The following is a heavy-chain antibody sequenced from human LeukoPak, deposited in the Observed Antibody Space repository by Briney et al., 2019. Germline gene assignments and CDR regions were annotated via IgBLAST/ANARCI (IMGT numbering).Heavy chain of an antibody. V-gene: IGHV1-2*02. CDR3: ARAWGYNWNDVAGY. CDR2: INPNSGGT. CDR1: GYTFTGYY. D-gene: IGHD1-20*01. J-gene: IGHJ4*02. Sequence: ASVKVSCKASGYTFTGYYMHWVRQAPGQGLEWMGWINPNSGGTNYAQKFQGRVTMTTDTSTSTAYMELRSLRSDDTAVYYCARAWGYNWNDVAGYWGQGTLVTVSS.